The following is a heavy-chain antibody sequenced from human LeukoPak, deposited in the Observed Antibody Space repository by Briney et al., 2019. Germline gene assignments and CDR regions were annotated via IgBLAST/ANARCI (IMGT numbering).Heavy chain of an antibody. CDR2: IYYTGKT. Sequence: SETLSLTCTVSGGSISSYYWSWIRQPPGKGLEWIGNIYYTGKTYYNTSLKSRVTISVDTSKNQFSLKLSSVTAADTAVYYCARFRVAGTRFFDYWGQGTLVTVSS. CDR3: ARFRVAGTRFFDY. CDR1: GGSISSYY. V-gene: IGHV4-59*12. D-gene: IGHD6-19*01. J-gene: IGHJ4*02.